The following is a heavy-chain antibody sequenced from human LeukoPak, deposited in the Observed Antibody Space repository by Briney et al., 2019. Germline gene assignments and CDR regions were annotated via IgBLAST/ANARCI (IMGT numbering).Heavy chain of an antibody. J-gene: IGHJ4*02. D-gene: IGHD3-10*01. CDR3: ARDYYGSGSYYN. CDR1: RFTFSSYR. Sequence: GGSLRLSCAASRFTFSSYRMNWVRQAPGKGLEWVSSISSSSSYIYYADSVKGRFTISRDNAKNSLYLQMNSLRAEDTAVYYCARDYYGSGSYYNWGQGTLVTVSS. V-gene: IGHV3-21*04. CDR2: ISSSSSYI.